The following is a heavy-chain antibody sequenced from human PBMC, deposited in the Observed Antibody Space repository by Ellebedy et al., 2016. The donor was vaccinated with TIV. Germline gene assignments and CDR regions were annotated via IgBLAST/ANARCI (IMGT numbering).Heavy chain of an antibody. V-gene: IGHV1-18*01. CDR3: ARVYCSGGSCDLPDAFDI. Sequence: AASVKVSCKASGYTFTSYGISWVRQAPGQGLEWMGWISAYHGNTNYAQKLQGRVTMTTDTSTSTAYMELRSLRSDDTAVYYCARVYCSGGSCDLPDAFDIWGQGTMVTVSS. CDR1: GYTFTSYG. J-gene: IGHJ3*02. CDR2: ISAYHGNT. D-gene: IGHD2-15*01.